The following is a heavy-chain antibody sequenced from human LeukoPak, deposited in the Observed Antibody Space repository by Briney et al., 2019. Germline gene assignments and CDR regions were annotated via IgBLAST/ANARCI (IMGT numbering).Heavy chain of an antibody. Sequence: SETLSLTCTVSGGFISSSSYYWGWIRQPPGKGLEWIGSIYYSGSTYYNPSLKSRVTISVDTSKNQFSLKLSSVTAADTAVYYCARDSSGWSPRNPDYWGQGTLVTVSS. CDR2: IYYSGST. V-gene: IGHV4-39*07. CDR3: ARDSSGWSPRNPDY. J-gene: IGHJ4*02. CDR1: GGFISSSSYY. D-gene: IGHD6-19*01.